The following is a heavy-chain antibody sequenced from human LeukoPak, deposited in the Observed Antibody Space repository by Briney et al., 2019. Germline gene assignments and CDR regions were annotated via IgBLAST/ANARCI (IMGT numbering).Heavy chain of an antibody. CDR1: GYSFTSYW. CDR3: ARLYYYDSSGYYYVGGYFDY. D-gene: IGHD3-22*01. CDR2: IYPGDSDT. V-gene: IGHV5-51*01. Sequence: GGTLRLSCAASGYSFTSYWIGWVRQMPGKGLEWMGIIYPGDSDTRYSPSFQGQVTISADKSISTAYLQWSSLKASDTAMYYCARLYYYDSSGYYYVGGYFDYWGQGTLVTVSS. J-gene: IGHJ4*02.